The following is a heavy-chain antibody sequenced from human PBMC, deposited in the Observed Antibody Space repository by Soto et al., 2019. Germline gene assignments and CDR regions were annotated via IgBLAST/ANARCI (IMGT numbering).Heavy chain of an antibody. CDR1: GFTFSSYG. Sequence: GGSLRLSCAASGFTFSSYGMHWVRQAPGKGLEWVAVISYDGSNKYYADSVKGRFTISRDNSKNTLYLQMNSLRAEDTAVYYCAKDRIVVVMRGGFDYWGQGTLVTVSS. CDR3: AKDRIVVVMRGGFDY. D-gene: IGHD3-22*01. J-gene: IGHJ4*02. CDR2: ISYDGSNK. V-gene: IGHV3-30*18.